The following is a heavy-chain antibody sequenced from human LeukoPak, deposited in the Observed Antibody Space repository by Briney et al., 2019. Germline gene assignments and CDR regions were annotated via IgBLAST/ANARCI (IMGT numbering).Heavy chain of an antibody. Sequence: ASVKVSCKVSGYTLTELSMHWVRQAPGKGLEWMGGFDPEDGETIYAQKFQGRVTMTKDTSTDTAYMELSSLRSEDTAVYYCATLITANVVPAAPAYYYMDVWGKGTTVTVSS. V-gene: IGHV1-24*01. CDR1: GYTLTELS. CDR2: FDPEDGET. CDR3: ATLITANVVPAAPAYYYMDV. D-gene: IGHD2-2*01. J-gene: IGHJ6*03.